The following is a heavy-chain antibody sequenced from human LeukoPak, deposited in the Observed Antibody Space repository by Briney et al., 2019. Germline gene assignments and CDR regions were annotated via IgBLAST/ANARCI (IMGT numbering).Heavy chain of an antibody. J-gene: IGHJ4*02. V-gene: IGHV6-1*01. CDR1: GDSVSINSAD. CDR2: KYYRSRWYN. Sequence: SQTLSLTFDISGDSVSINSADWNWLRQSPSRGLEWLGRKYYRSRWYNDYAVSVKSRITINPDTSRNQFSLQLNSVTPEDTAVYYCARSLSSGSLRLDYWGQGTLVTVSS. D-gene: IGHD6-25*01. CDR3: ARSLSSGSLRLDY.